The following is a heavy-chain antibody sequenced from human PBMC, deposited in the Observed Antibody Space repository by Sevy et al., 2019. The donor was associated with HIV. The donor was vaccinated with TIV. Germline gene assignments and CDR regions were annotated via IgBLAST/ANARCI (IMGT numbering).Heavy chain of an antibody. CDR2: IYTSGST. CDR3: ARDTTPKYYYGSGSYYYGMHV. Sequence: SETLSLTCTVSGGSISSYYWSWIRQPAGKGLEWIGRIYTSGSTNYNPSLKSRVTMSVDTSKNQFSLKLSSVTAADTAVYYCARDTTPKYYYGSGSYYYGMHVWGQGTTVTVSS. J-gene: IGHJ6*02. D-gene: IGHD3-10*01. CDR1: GGSISSYY. V-gene: IGHV4-4*07.